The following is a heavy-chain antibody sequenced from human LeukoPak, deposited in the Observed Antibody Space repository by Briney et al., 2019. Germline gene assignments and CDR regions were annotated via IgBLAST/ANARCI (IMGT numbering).Heavy chain of an antibody. CDR1: GYSFTNYQ. CDR2: IYAGDSDP. J-gene: IGHJ4*02. V-gene: IGHV5-51*01. D-gene: IGHD5-18*01. CDR3: ARRIGGYSYGYFDY. Sequence: GESLKISCTGSGYSFTNYQIGWVRRMPGKGLEWMGIIYAGDSDPRYSPSFQGQVTISADRSTNTAYLQWSSLKASDTAVYYCARRIGGYSYGYFDYWGQGTLVTVSS.